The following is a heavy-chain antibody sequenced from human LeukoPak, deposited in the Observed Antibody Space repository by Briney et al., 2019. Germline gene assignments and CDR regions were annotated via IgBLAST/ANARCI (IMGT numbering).Heavy chain of an antibody. J-gene: IGHJ4*02. CDR3: ARLGATSPIFDY. CDR1: GFTFRSYA. Sequence: PGGSLRLSCAASGFTFRSYAMSWVRQAPGKGLEWVSAINNSGGSTYYADSVKGRFTISRDNSKNTLYLQMNSLRAEDTAVYYCARLGATSPIFDYWGQGTLVTVSS. CDR2: INNSGGST. V-gene: IGHV3-23*01. D-gene: IGHD1-26*01.